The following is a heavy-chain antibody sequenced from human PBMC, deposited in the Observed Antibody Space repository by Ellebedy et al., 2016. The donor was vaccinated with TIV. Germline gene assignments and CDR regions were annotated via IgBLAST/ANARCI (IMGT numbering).Heavy chain of an antibody. Sequence: GESLKISXVASGLTFSDYYMSWIRQAPGKGLEWVAVISYDGSNKYYADSVKGRFTISRDNSKNTLYLQMNSLRAEDTAVYYCARDLLYFDYWGQGTLVTVSS. CDR2: ISYDGSNK. J-gene: IGHJ4*02. V-gene: IGHV3-30*03. CDR3: ARDLLYFDY. D-gene: IGHD2-15*01. CDR1: GLTFSDYY.